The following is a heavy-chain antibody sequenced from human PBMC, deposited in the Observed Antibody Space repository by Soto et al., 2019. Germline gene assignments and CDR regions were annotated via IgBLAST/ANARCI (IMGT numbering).Heavy chain of an antibody. CDR2: ISAYNGNT. CDR1: GYTFTSYG. D-gene: IGHD4-17*01. Sequence: QGQLVQSGAEVKKPGASVKVSFKASGYTFTSYGISWVRQAHGQGREWMGWISAYNGNTNYAQKLQGRVTMPTDTSTNTAYMELRSLRSDDTAVYYCARSSTVVTPIDPWGQGTLVTVSS. CDR3: ARSSTVVTPIDP. V-gene: IGHV1-18*01. J-gene: IGHJ5*02.